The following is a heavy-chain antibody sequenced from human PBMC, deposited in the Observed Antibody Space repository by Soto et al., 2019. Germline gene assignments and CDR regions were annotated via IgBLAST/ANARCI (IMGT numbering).Heavy chain of an antibody. Sequence: PGGSLRLSCAASGFTLSNAWMSWVRQAPGKGLEWVGRIKSKTDGGTTDYAAPVKGRFTISRDDSKNTLYLQMNSLKTEDTAVYYCTTEAADYGVAFDYWGQGTLVTVSS. CDR1: GFTLSNAW. D-gene: IGHD4-17*01. V-gene: IGHV3-15*01. CDR3: TTEAADYGVAFDY. CDR2: IKSKTDGGTT. J-gene: IGHJ4*02.